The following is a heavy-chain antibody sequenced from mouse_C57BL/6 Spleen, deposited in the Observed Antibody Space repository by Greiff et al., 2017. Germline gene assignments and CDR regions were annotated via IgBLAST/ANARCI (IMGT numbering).Heavy chain of an antibody. CDR3: ARGGGYDGDCYAMDC. D-gene: IGHD2-2*01. CDR1: GYTFTTYP. CDR2: FHPYNDDT. V-gene: IGHV1-47*01. J-gene: IGHJ4*01. Sequence: QVQPQPSGAELVKPGSSVKMSCTASGYTFTTYPIAWMKQNHGTRLEWIGNFHPYNDDTKYNEKFKGQATLTVDKSSSTVYLGLSRLTSDESAVDYCARGGGYDGDCYAMDCWGQGTSVTVSS.